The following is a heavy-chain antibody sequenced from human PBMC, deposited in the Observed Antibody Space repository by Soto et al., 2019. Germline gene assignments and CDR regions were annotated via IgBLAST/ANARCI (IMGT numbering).Heavy chain of an antibody. CDR1: GGSISSYY. CDR2: IYYSGST. Sequence: QVQLQESGPGLVKPSETLSLTCTVSGGSISSYYWSWIRQPPGKGLEWIGYIYYSGSTNYNPSLKSRVTISVDTSKNQFSLKLSSVTAADTAVYYCARTTVTTIFSYYFDYWGQGTLVTVSS. CDR3: ARTTVTTIFSYYFDY. D-gene: IGHD4-17*01. J-gene: IGHJ4*02. V-gene: IGHV4-59*01.